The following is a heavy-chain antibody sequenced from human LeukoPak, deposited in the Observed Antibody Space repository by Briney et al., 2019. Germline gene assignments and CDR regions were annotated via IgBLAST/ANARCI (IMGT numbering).Heavy chain of an antibody. V-gene: IGHV1-58*02. J-gene: IGHJ6*02. D-gene: IGHD2-15*01. Sequence: ASVKVSCKTSGFTFTRSATQWVRQARGQGLEWIGWVVVGSGNTNYAQKFQERVTITRDMSTSTAYMELSSLRSEDTAVYYCAAGRCTGGSCYHYYYYGMDVWGQGTTVTVSS. CDR3: AAGRCTGGSCYHYYYYGMDV. CDR2: VVVGSGNT. CDR1: GFTFTRSA.